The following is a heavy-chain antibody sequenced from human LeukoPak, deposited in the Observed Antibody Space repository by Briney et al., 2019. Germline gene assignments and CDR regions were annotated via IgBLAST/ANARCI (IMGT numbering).Heavy chain of an antibody. CDR3: ARDQIGYCDY. D-gene: IGHD3-22*01. J-gene: IGHJ4*02. CDR2: IIPILGIA. Sequence: SVKLSCKASGGTCSIYTISWVRQGPGQGLEWMGRIIPILGIANYAQKFQGRGTITSDKSTSTAYMQLSSLRSEDTAVYYCARDQIGYCDYWGQGTLVTVSS. V-gene: IGHV1-69*04. CDR1: GGTCSIYT.